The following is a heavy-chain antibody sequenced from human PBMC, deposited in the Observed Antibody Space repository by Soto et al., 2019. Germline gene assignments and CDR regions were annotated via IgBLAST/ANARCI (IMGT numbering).Heavy chain of an antibody. CDR3: AKDARPWASDYYGMDV. V-gene: IGHV3-30*18. CDR1: GFTFSSYG. Sequence: QVQLVESGGGVVQPGRSLRLSCAASGFTFSSYGMHWVRQAPGKGLEWVAVISYDGSNKYYADSVKGRFTISRDNSKNTLYLQMNSLRAEDTAVYYCAKDARPWASDYYGMDVWGQGTTVTVSS. J-gene: IGHJ6*02. D-gene: IGHD7-27*01. CDR2: ISYDGSNK.